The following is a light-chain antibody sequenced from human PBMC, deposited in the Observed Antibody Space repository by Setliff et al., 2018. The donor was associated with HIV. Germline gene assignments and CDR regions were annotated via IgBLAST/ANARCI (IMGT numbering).Light chain of an antibody. J-gene: IGLJ1*01. V-gene: IGLV2-14*01. CDR1: SSDVGTYNA. CDR3: SSYTSSSTDV. CDR2: DVS. Sequence: ALAQPASVSGSPGQSITISSTGTSSDVGTYNAVYWYQQHPGKAPKLMIYDVSTRPSGVSNRFSGSKSGNTASLTISGLQTEDEADYYCSSYTSSSTDVFGTGTKVTVL.